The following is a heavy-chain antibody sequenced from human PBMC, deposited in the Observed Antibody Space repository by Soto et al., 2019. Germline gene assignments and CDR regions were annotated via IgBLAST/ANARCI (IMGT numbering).Heavy chain of an antibody. D-gene: IGHD1-26*01. Sequence: PSETLSLTCAVSGGSISSYYWSWIRQPPGKGLEWIGYIYYSGSTNYNPSLKSRVTISVDTSKNQFSLKLSSVTAADTAVYYCARRWGRTFDYWGQGTLVTVSS. CDR3: ARRWGRTFDY. CDR1: GGSISSYY. V-gene: IGHV4-59*08. CDR2: IYYSGST. J-gene: IGHJ4*02.